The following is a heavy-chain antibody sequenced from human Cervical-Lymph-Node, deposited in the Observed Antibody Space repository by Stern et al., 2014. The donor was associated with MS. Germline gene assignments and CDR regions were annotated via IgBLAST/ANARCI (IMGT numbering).Heavy chain of an antibody. V-gene: IGHV1-69*01. J-gene: IGHJ6*02. D-gene: IGHD1-1*01. CDR1: GGTFSSYG. Sequence: EQLGESGAAVKKHGSSVKVSCKASGGTFSSYGISWVRQAPGQGLEWMGGIIPIFGTPNYAQKFQGRVTITADESTSTAYMELSSLRSEDTAVYSCAGLNSAYYYGMDVWGQGTTVTVSS. CDR2: IIPIFGTP. CDR3: AGLNSAYYYGMDV.